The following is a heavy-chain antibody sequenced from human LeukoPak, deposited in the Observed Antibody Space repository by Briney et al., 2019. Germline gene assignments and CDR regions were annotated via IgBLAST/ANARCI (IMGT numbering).Heavy chain of an antibody. CDR3: ARGIAVAGPFDY. J-gene: IGHJ4*02. CDR1: GGSISSSSYY. CDR2: IYYSGST. Sequence: SETLSLTCTVSGGSISSSSYYWGWIRQPPGKGLEWIGSIYYSGSTNYNPSLKSRVTISVDTSKNQFSLKLSSVTAADTAAYYCARGIAVAGPFDYWGQGTLVTVSS. V-gene: IGHV4-39*07. D-gene: IGHD6-19*01.